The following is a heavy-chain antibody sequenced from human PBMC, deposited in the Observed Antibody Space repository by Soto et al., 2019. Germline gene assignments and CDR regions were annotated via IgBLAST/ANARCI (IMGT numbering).Heavy chain of an antibody. V-gene: IGHV1-3*01. CDR3: AKVIGSGRYLYSGMAV. J-gene: IGHJ6*02. CDR2: INAGNGNT. Sequence: ASVEVSCKACGDRFTSYAMHWARQAHGQRREWMGWINAGNGNTKYSQKFQGRVTITRATSASTAYMELSSLRSEDTAVYFCAKVIGSGRYLYSGMAVWGQGTTVPVSS. CDR1: GDRFTSYA. D-gene: IGHD3-16*02.